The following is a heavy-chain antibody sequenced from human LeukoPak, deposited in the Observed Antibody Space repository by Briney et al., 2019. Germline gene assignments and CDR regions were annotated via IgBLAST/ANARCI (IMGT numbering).Heavy chain of an antibody. V-gene: IGHV1-8*01. CDR1: GYTFTSYD. J-gene: IGHJ4*02. CDR3: ARGQRPGSYEASDY. CDR2: MNPSSGNT. D-gene: IGHD3-10*01. Sequence: ASVKVSCKASGYTFTSYDINWVRQATGQGLEWMGWMNPSSGNTGYAQRFQGRVTMTRNTSISTAYMELSSLRSEDTAVYYCARGQRPGSYEASDYWGQGTLVTVSS.